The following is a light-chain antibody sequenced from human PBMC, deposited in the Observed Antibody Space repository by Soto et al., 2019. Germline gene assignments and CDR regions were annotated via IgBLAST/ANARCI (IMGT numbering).Light chain of an antibody. V-gene: IGKV3-20*01. CDR2: GAS. CDR1: QSVGSNY. J-gene: IGKJ2*01. Sequence: IVLTQSPGTLSLSPGERATLSCRASQSVGSNYLAWYQQKPGQAPRLLIYGASSRATGITDRFSGSGSGTDFTLTIRRLEPEDFAVYYCQHYGTSAYTFGQGTTLEIK. CDR3: QHYGTSAYT.